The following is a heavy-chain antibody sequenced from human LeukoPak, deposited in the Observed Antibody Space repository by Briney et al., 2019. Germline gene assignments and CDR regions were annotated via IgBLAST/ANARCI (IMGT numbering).Heavy chain of an antibody. CDR3: ARDRWEYSSGCIIY. J-gene: IGHJ4*02. V-gene: IGHV3-30*03. CDR2: ISYDGSNK. D-gene: IGHD3-22*01. Sequence: GGSLRLSCAASGFTFSSYGMHWVRQAPGKGLEWVAVISYDGSNKYYADSVKGRFTISRDNSKNTLYLQMNSLRAEDTAVYYCARDRWEYSSGCIIYWGQGTLVTVSS. CDR1: GFTFSSYG.